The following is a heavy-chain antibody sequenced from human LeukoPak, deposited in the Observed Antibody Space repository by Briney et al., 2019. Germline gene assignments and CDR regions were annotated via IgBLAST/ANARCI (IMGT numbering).Heavy chain of an antibody. CDR3: ARVEVGGSYSKFDY. CDR1: GFSFSSYW. CDR2: INEDGSTI. V-gene: IGHV3-74*01. D-gene: IGHD1-26*01. Sequence: PGGSLRLSCAASGFSFSSYWMHWVRQAPGKGLVWVSRINEDGSTINYADSVKGRFTISRDNAKNTLSLQMNSLRAEDTAVYYCARVEVGGSYSKFDYWGQGTLVTVSS. J-gene: IGHJ4*02.